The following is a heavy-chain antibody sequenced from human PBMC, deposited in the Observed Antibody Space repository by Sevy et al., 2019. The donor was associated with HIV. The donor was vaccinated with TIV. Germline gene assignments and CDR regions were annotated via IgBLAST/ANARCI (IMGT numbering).Heavy chain of an antibody. V-gene: IGHV3-53*01. CDR2: IYSGGST. J-gene: IGHJ4*02. CDR1: GFTVSSNY. D-gene: IGHD6-13*01. CDR3: ARGKQQLVRGGYYFDY. Sequence: GGSLRLSCAASGFTVSSNYMSWVRQAPGKGLEWVSVIYSGGSTYYADSVKGRFTISRDNSKNTQYLQMNTLRAEDTAGYYCARGKQQLVRGGYYFDYWGQGTLVTVSS.